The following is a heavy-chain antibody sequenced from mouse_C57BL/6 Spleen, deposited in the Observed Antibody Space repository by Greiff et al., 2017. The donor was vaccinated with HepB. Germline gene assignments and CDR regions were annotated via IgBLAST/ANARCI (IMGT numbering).Heavy chain of an antibody. Sequence: QVQLRQPGAELVKPGASVKLSCKASGYTFTSYWMHWVKQRPGQGLEWIGMIHPNSGSTNYNEKFKSKATLTVDKSSSTAYMQLSSLTSEDSAVYYCARGGYYSNYEDYFDYWGQGTTLTVSS. CDR2: IHPNSGST. V-gene: IGHV1-64*01. D-gene: IGHD2-5*01. J-gene: IGHJ2*01. CDR3: ARGGYYSNYEDYFDY. CDR1: GYTFTSYW.